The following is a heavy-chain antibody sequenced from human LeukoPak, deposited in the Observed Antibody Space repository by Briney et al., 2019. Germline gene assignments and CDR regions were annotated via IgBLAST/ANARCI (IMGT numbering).Heavy chain of an antibody. CDR1: GFTFENYA. D-gene: IGHD3-3*01. CDR3: AREMDYYDFWSGYSPFDY. V-gene: IGHV3-33*08. J-gene: IGHJ4*02. CDR2: IWYDGSNK. Sequence: GGSLRLSCAASGFTFENYAMSWVRQAPGKGLEWVAVIWYDGSNKYYADSVKGRFTISRDNSKNTLYLQMNSLRAEDTAVYYCAREMDYYDFWSGYSPFDYWGQGTLVTVSS.